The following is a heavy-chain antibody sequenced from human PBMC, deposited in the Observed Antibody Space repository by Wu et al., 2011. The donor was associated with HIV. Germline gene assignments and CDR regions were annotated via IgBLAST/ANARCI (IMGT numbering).Heavy chain of an antibody. D-gene: IGHD5-12*01. V-gene: IGHV1-8*03. CDR2: MHPNSGNT. CDR3: ARDPRKWLRLGDYYYGMDV. J-gene: IGHJ6*02. CDR1: GYTFTSYD. Sequence: QVQLVQSGAEVKKPGASVKVSCKASGYTFTSYDINWVRQATGQGLEWMGWMHPNSGNTGYAQKFQGRVTITRNTSISTAYMELSSLRSDDTAVYYCARDPRKWLRLGDYYYGMDVWGQGTTVTVSS.